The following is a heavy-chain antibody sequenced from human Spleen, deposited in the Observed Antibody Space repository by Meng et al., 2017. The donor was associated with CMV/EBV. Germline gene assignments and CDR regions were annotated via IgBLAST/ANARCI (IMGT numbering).Heavy chain of an antibody. Sequence: FTGYYMHWVRQAPGQGLEWMGWINPNSGGTNYAQKFQGRVTMTRDTSISTAYMELSRLRSDDTAVYYCARAERSPPYYGSGSYPADYWGQGTLVTVSS. V-gene: IGHV1-2*02. D-gene: IGHD3-10*01. J-gene: IGHJ4*02. CDR3: ARAERSPPYYGSGSYPADY. CDR1: FTGYY. CDR2: INPNSGGT.